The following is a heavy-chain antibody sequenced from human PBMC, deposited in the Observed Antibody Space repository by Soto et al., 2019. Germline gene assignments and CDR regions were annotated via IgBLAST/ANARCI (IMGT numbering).Heavy chain of an antibody. CDR2: IYYSGST. J-gene: IGHJ3*02. V-gene: IGHV4-61*01. CDR3: AREPRGDSYGDAFDI. Sequence: SETLSLTCTVSGGSVSSGSYYWSWIRQPPGKGLEWIGYIYYSGSTNYNPSLKSRVTISVDTSKNQFSLKLSSVTAADTAVYYCAREPRGDSYGDAFDIWGQATMVTV. D-gene: IGHD5-18*01. CDR1: GGSVSSGSYY.